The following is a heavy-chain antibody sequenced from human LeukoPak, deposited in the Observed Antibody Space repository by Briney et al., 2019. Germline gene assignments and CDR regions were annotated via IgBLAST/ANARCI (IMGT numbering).Heavy chain of an antibody. V-gene: IGHV1-69*13. Sequence: ASVKVSCKASGGTFSSYAISWVRQAPGQGLEWMGGIIPIFGTANYAQKFQGRVTITADESTSTAYMELSSLRSEGTAVYYCASILSSSADSPYGMDVWGQGTTVTVSS. D-gene: IGHD6-13*01. CDR2: IIPIFGTA. CDR3: ASILSSSADSPYGMDV. J-gene: IGHJ6*02. CDR1: GGTFSSYA.